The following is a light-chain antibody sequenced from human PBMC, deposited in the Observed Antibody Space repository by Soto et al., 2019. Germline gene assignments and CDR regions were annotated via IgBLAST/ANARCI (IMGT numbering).Light chain of an antibody. J-gene: IGKJ1*01. CDR2: SAS. Sequence: DIVLTQSPGTLSLSPGERRTLSCRVSQNLGTLYLAWFQQKSGQAPRLLIYSASRRATGIPDRFTGSGSGTDFTLTINRVEPEDFAVYFCQQYAGSPRTFGQGTKVDI. CDR3: QQYAGSPRT. V-gene: IGKV3-20*01. CDR1: QNLGTLY.